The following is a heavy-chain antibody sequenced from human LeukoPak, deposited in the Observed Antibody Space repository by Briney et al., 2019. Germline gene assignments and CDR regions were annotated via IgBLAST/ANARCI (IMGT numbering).Heavy chain of an antibody. D-gene: IGHD3-22*01. CDR1: GYSISSGYY. J-gene: IGHJ3*01. CDR3: ARDYSSGYYYYDAFDV. Sequence: SETLSLTCTVSGYSISSGYYWGWIRQPPGKGLEWIGSIYYSGSTYYNTSLKSRVTISVDTSKNQFSLKLSSVTAADTAVYYCARDYSSGYYYYDAFDVWGQGTMVTVSS. CDR2: IYYSGST. V-gene: IGHV4-38-2*02.